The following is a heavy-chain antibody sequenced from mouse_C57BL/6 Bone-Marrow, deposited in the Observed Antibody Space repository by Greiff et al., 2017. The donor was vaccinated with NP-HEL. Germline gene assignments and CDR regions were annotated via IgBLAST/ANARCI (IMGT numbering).Heavy chain of an antibody. V-gene: IGHV5-15*04. J-gene: IGHJ4*01. CDR1: GFTFSDYG. CDR2: ISNLAYSN. Sequence: EVKLVESGGGLVQPGGSLKLSCAASGFTFSDYGMAWVRQAPRKGPEWVAFISNLAYSNYYADTVTGRFTISRENAKNTLYLEMSSLRSEDTAMYYCARQRGYYAMDYWGQGTSVTVSS. CDR3: ARQRGYYAMDY.